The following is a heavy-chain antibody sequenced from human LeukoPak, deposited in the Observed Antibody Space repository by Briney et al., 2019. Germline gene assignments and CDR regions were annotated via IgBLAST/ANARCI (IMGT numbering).Heavy chain of an antibody. D-gene: IGHD2-2*01. CDR2: ISGSGGST. CDR3: AKSMFDCSSTSCYDREFDY. Sequence: GGSLRLSCAASGFTVSDNYMSWVRQAPGKGLEWVSAISGSGGSTYYADSVKGRFTISRDNSKNTLYLQMNSLRAEDTAVYYCAKSMFDCSSTSCYDREFDYWGQGTLVTVSS. J-gene: IGHJ4*02. V-gene: IGHV3-23*01. CDR1: GFTVSDNY.